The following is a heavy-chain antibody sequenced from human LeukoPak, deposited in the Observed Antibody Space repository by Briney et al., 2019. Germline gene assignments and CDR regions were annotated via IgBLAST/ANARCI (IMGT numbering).Heavy chain of an antibody. CDR1: GFSVSSNY. V-gene: IGHV3-23*01. CDR3: AKDWNYSGSGSYCVFDV. D-gene: IGHD3-10*01. Sequence: GGSLRLSCAASGFSVSSNYMSWVRQAPGKGLEWVSGISVFGATSYYADSVKGRFTISRDNSKNTLYLEIKNPSPEDTAVYYCAKDWNYSGSGSYCVFDVWGQGTMVAVSS. J-gene: IGHJ3*01. CDR2: ISVFGATS.